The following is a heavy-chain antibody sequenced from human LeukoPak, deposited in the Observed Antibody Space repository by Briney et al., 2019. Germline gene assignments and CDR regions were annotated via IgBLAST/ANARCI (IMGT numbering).Heavy chain of an antibody. CDR2: INSDGSST. J-gene: IGHJ6*04. CDR3: ARDQNYYGSGSYAPYYYYGMDV. CDR1: GFTVSSNY. D-gene: IGHD3-10*01. V-gene: IGHV3-74*01. Sequence: GGSLRLSCAASGFTVSSNYMSWVRQAPGKGLEWVSRINSDGSSTSYADSVKGRFTISRDNAKNTLYLQMNSLRAEDTAVYYCARDQNYYGSGSYAPYYYYGMDVWGKGTTVTVSS.